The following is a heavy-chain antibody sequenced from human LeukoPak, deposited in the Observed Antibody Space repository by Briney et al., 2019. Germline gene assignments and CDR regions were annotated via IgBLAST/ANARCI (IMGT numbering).Heavy chain of an antibody. CDR2: INTNTGNP. CDR1: GYTFTSYA. Sequence: ASVKVSCKASGYTFTSYAMNWVRQAPGQGLEWMGWINTNTGNPTYAQGFTGRFVFSLDTSVSTAYLQISSLKAEDTAVYYCARDVNSSSWYEGNWFDPWGQGTLVTVSS. CDR3: ARDVNSSSWYEGNWFDP. D-gene: IGHD6-13*01. V-gene: IGHV7-4-1*02. J-gene: IGHJ5*02.